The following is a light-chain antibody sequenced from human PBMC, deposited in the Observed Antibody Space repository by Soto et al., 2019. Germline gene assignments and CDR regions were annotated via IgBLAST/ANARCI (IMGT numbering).Light chain of an antibody. J-gene: IGLJ1*01. CDR3: SSFRSSSTSYV. V-gene: IGLV2-14*03. CDR2: DVS. Sequence: QSALTQPASVSGSPGQSITISCTGTSSDIGDSNYVSWYQQHPGKAPKLVIYDVSNRPSGVSNRFSGSKSANTASLTISGLQAEDEDDYYCSSFRSSSTSYVFGTGTKVTVL. CDR1: SSDIGDSNY.